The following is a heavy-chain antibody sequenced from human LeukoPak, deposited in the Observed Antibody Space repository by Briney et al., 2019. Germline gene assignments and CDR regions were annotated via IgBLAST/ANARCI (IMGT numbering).Heavy chain of an antibody. CDR2: ISDSGRST. D-gene: IGHD6-19*01. CDR1: GSTFAGYA. J-gene: IGHJ4*02. V-gene: IGHV3-23*01. Sequence: PGGSLRLSCAASGSTFAGYAMTWVRQAPGKGLEWVSTISDSGRSTYYSDSVKGRFTISRDNAKNSLYLQMNSLRPEDTALYYCTKEKEAVAGFDYWGQGTLVTVSS. CDR3: TKEKEAVAGFDY.